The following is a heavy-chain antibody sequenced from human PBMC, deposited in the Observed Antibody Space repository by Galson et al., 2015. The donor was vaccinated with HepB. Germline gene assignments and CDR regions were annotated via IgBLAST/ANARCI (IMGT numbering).Heavy chain of an antibody. CDR1: GFTFKNYG. Sequence: SLRLSCAASGFTFKNYGIHWVRQAPGKGLEWVAVISYDGSNKYYADSVKGRFTISKDNSKTTVYLQMNSLRVEDTALYYCAKAPYLYNPPAGTIAGFDYWGQGNLVPVS. V-gene: IGHV3-30*18. J-gene: IGHJ4*03. CDR2: ISYDGSNK. CDR3: AKAPYLYNPPAGTIAGFDY. D-gene: IGHD6-19*01.